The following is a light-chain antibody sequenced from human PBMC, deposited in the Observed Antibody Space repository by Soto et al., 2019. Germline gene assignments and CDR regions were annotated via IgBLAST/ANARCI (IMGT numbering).Light chain of an antibody. Sequence: IVMMQSPATLSVSPGERATIFCRASQSVNIYLAWYQQKPGQAPRLLIFGASSRATGIPARFSGSGSGTEFNLTISSLQSEDFAVYFCQQYDDWLRLTFGGGTKVDIK. CDR1: QSVNIY. V-gene: IGKV3D-15*01. CDR3: QQYDDWLRLT. CDR2: GAS. J-gene: IGKJ4*01.